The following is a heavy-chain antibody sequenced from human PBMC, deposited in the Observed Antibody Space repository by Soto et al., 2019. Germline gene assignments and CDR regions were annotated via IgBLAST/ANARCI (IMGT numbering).Heavy chain of an antibody. CDR1: GDSVSSNSAA. CDR2: TYYRSKGYN. CDR3: ARATFSWFDH. J-gene: IGHJ5*02. Sequence: QTLSLTCAISGDSVSSNSAAWNWIRQSPSRGLEWLGRTYYRSKGYNDYAVSVKRRIAINPDTSRNQFSLQLNSVTPEDPAVYFCARATFSWFDHWGQGALVTAS. V-gene: IGHV6-1*01. D-gene: IGHD3-3*02.